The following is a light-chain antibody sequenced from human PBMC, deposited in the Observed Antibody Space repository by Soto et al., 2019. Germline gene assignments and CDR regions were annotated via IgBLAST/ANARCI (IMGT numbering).Light chain of an antibody. CDR1: NIGTKS. J-gene: IGLJ1*01. Sequence: SYELTQPPSVSVAPGQTARISCGGDNIGTKSVHWYQQKPGQAPVLVIYDDHDRPSGIPERFSGSNSGNTATLTITRVEAGDEADYYCQVWDSSSDHYVFAAGTKVTAL. CDR3: QVWDSSSDHYV. V-gene: IGLV3-21*02. CDR2: DDH.